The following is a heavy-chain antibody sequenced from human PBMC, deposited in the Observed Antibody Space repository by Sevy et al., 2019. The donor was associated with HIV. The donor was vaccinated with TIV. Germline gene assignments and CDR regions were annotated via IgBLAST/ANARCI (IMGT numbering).Heavy chain of an antibody. J-gene: IGHJ4*02. V-gene: IGHV3-30*18. CDR1: GFTFSSYG. CDR2: ISYDGSNK. Sequence: LSLTCAASGFTFSSYGMHWVRQAPGKGLEWVAVISYDGSNKYYADSVKGRFTISRDNSKNTLYLQMNSLRAEDTAVYYCAKDIADTAMDHFDYWGQGTLVTVSS. D-gene: IGHD5-18*01. CDR3: AKDIADTAMDHFDY.